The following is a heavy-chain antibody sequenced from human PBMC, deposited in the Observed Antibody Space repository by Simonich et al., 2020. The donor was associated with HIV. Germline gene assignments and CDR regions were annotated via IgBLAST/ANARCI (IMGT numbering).Heavy chain of an antibody. Sequence: QVQLQESGPGLVKPSETLSLTCAVSGYSINSGYYWDWIRQPPGKGLEWIGNVYHSGSTYYNPSLKNRVTISVDTSKNQFSLRLTSVTAADTAVYYCAREVVATTDYWGQGTLVTVSS. J-gene: IGHJ4*02. CDR1: GYSINSGYY. CDR2: VYHSGST. D-gene: IGHD5-12*01. CDR3: AREVVATTDY. V-gene: IGHV4-38-2*02.